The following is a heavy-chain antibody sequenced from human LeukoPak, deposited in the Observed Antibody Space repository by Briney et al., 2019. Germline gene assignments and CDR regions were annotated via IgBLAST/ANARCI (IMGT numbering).Heavy chain of an antibody. J-gene: IGHJ3*02. CDR1: GGSISSSSYY. CDR2: IYYSGST. CDR3: ARHAYDRMDDAFDI. D-gene: IGHD3-22*01. Sequence: PSKPLPLTCTVSGGSISSSSYYLGWIRQPPGKGLEWIGSIYYSGSTYYNPSLKSRVTVSVDTSKNQFSLKLSSVTAADTAVYYCARHAYDRMDDAFDIWGQGTMVTVCS. V-gene: IGHV4-39*01.